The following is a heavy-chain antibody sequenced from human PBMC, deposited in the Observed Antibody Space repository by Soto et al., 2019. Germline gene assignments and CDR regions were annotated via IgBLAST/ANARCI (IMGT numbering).Heavy chain of an antibody. Sequence: QVQLVQSGAEVQKPGSSVKVSCKASGGTFSSYTISWVRQAPGQGLEWLGRIIPILGIANYAQKFQGRVTITADKSTSTAYMELSSLRSEDTAVYYCSRRRPDVMFDPWGQGTLVTVSS. CDR3: SRRRPDVMFDP. CDR2: IIPILGIA. V-gene: IGHV1-69*02. CDR1: GGTFSSYT. J-gene: IGHJ5*02.